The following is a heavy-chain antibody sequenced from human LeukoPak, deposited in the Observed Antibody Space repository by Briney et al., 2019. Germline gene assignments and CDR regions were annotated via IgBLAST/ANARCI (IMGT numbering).Heavy chain of an antibody. CDR2: IYYSGST. CDR3: AREGAYGDYVGPYDY. CDR1: GGSISSYY. Sequence: SETLSLTCTVSGGSISSYYWSWIRQPPGKGLEWIGYIYYSGSTNYNPSLKSRVTISVDTSKNQFSLKLSSVTAADTAVYYCAREGAYGDYVGPYDYWGQGSLVTVSS. J-gene: IGHJ4*02. V-gene: IGHV4-59*12. D-gene: IGHD4-17*01.